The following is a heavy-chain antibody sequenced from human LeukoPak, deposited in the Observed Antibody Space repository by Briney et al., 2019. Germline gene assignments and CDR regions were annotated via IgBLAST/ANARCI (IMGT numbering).Heavy chain of an antibody. V-gene: IGHV1-2*02. J-gene: IGHJ4*02. CDR1: GYTFTAYY. Sequence: GASVNVSCKASGYTFTAYYIHWVRQAPGQGLEWMGWINPNSGGTNYAQNFQGRVTTTSDTSTYTTHMELSRLRSDDTAVYYCARSDVVVVTATTHFDYWGQGTLVTVSS. CDR3: ARSDVVVVTATTHFDY. CDR2: INPNSGGT. D-gene: IGHD2-15*01.